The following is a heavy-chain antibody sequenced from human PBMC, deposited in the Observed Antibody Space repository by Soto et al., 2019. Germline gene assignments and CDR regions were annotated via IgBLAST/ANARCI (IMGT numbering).Heavy chain of an antibody. J-gene: IGHJ4*02. CDR2: ISTDGSIT. D-gene: IGHD2-8*01. Sequence: EVQLVESGGGLVQPGGSLRLSCAASGLIFSNYKMHWVRQAPGKGLVWVSRISTDGSITDYADSVKGRFTVSRDNAKNSLYLQMNSLRVDDTAVYSSARATNGLPYWGQGTRVPVSS. CDR3: ARATNGLPY. V-gene: IGHV3-74*01. CDR1: GLIFSNYK.